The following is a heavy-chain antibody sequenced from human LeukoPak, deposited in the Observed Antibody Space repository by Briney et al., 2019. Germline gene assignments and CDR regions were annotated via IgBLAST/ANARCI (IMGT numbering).Heavy chain of an antibody. CDR1: GFTFANYA. J-gene: IGHJ3*02. Sequence: GGSLRLSCAASGFTFANYAMSWVRQAPGKGLEWVSVVSGSGDSTYYADSVRGRFTISRDNSKNSLYPQMNSLRAEDTAVYFCAKWSNNLYYNDSPTDAFDIWGQGTMVTVSS. V-gene: IGHV3-23*01. CDR2: VSGSGDST. D-gene: IGHD3-22*01. CDR3: AKWSNNLYYNDSPTDAFDI.